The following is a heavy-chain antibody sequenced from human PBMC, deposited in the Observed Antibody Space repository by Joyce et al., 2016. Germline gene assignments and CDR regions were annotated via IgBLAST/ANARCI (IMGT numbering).Heavy chain of an antibody. Sequence: EVQLLESGGGLVQPGGSLTLSCAASGFTFNNYGLTWVRQAPGKGLEGFSSIRDIGGSTYYADSVRDRFTISRDNSKNTLFLQMTSLTAEDTAVYYCAKDRPYSTYYYFYYMDVWGKGTTVTVSS. CDR1: GFTFNNYG. V-gene: IGHV3-23*01. J-gene: IGHJ6*03. CDR2: IRDIGGST. D-gene: IGHD4-11*01. CDR3: AKDRPYSTYYYFYYMDV.